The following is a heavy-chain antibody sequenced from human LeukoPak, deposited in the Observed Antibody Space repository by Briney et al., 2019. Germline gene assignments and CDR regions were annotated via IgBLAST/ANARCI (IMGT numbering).Heavy chain of an antibody. J-gene: IGHJ4*02. V-gene: IGHV3-21*04. CDR3: AKDINSYYDSSGSNAFDY. CDR1: GFTFSSYT. D-gene: IGHD3-22*01. CDR2: ISSRSSYI. Sequence: PGGSLRLSCAASGFTFSSYTMNWVRQAPGKGLEWVSSISSRSSYIYYADSVKGRFTISRDNSKNSLYLQMNSLRTEDTALYYCAKDINSYYDSSGSNAFDYWGQGTLVTVSS.